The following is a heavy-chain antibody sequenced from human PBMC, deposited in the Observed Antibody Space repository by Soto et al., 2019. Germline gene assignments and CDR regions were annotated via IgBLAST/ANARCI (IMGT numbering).Heavy chain of an antibody. CDR2: ISSSSSYI. D-gene: IGHD6-19*01. Sequence: EVQLVESGGGLVKPGGSLRLSCAASGFTFSSYSMNWVRQAPGKGLEWVSSISSSSSYIYYADSVKGRFTISRDNAKNSLYLQMNSLRAEDTAVYYCASDISAGSGWLFDYWGQGTLVTVSS. V-gene: IGHV3-21*01. J-gene: IGHJ4*02. CDR3: ASDISAGSGWLFDY. CDR1: GFTFSSYS.